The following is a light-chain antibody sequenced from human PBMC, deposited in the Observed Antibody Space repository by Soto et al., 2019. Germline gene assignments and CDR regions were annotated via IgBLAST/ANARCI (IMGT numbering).Light chain of an antibody. J-gene: IGKJ1*01. CDR2: AAS. Sequence: DIPMTQSPSSLSASVGDRVTIPCRASQGIRNDLAWYQQKPGKPPKRLIYAASILQSGVTSRFSGSGSGTEFTLTISSLQPEDFATYYCLQHNSFPWTFGQGTKVEIK. V-gene: IGKV1-17*01. CDR1: QGIRND. CDR3: LQHNSFPWT.